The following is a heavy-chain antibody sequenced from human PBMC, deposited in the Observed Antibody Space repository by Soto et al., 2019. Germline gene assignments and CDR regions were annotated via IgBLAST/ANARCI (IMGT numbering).Heavy chain of an antibody. Sequence: SETLSLTCAVSGGSISSTNWWSWVRQPPGKGLEWVGEIYHSGSTNYNPSLKSRVTISVDKSKNQFSLKLSSVTAADTAVYYCARDKITGLFDYWGQGTLVTVSS. J-gene: IGHJ4*02. D-gene: IGHD2-8*02. CDR3: ARDKITGLFDY. CDR2: IYHSGST. V-gene: IGHV4-4*02. CDR1: GGSISSTNW.